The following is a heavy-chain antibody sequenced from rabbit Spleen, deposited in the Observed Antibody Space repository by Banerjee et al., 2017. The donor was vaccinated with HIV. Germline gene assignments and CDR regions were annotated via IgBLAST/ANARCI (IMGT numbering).Heavy chain of an antibody. V-gene: IGHV1S40*01. CDR2: IYTNSGST. CDR1: GFSFSSSYY. J-gene: IGHJ4*01. Sequence: QSLEESGGDLVKPGASLTLACTASGFSFSSSYYMCWVRQAPGKGLEWIGCIYTNSGSTCYASWVNGRFTISKTSPTTVTLQMTSLTAADTATYFWARDRSSAWGAPFDLNYYFDLWGPGTLVTVS. CDR3: ARDRSSAWGAPFDLNYYFDL. D-gene: IGHD4-1*01.